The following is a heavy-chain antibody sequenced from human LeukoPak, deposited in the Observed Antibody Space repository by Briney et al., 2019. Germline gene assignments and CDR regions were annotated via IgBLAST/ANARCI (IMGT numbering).Heavy chain of an antibody. D-gene: IGHD1-1*01. J-gene: IGHJ5*02. Sequence: GDSLTLSCAASGFTLSIYWMICVRQAPGKGLEGLANINRDGSGKYYVDSVRGLFTISRDNAKNSLYLQMNSLRAEDTAVYYCARVQTGTTNWFDPWGQGTLVTVSS. V-gene: IGHV3-7*04. CDR2: INRDGSGK. CDR3: ARVQTGTTNWFDP. CDR1: GFTLSIYW.